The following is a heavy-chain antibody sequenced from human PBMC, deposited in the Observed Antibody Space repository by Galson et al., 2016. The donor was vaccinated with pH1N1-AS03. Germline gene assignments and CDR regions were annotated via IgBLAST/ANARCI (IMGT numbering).Heavy chain of an antibody. CDR1: GFSLSTGGMR. D-gene: IGHD5-24*01. CDR2: IGWDDGT. CDR3: ARTLNYNTGLDV. Sequence: PALVKPTQTLTLTCTVSGFSLSTGGMRVNWIRQPPGKALEWLGRIGWDDGTFYSTSLKTRLTISKDTSKNQVVLTMTNMDPVDTGTYYCARTLNYNTGLDVWGPGATVTVSS. J-gene: IGHJ6*02. V-gene: IGHV2-70*04.